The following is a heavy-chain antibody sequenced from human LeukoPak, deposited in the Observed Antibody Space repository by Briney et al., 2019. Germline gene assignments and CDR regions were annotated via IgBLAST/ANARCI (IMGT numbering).Heavy chain of an antibody. CDR2: IRYDGRSE. CDR3: ARTRLGTSTSFYFDL. V-gene: IGHV3-30*02. CDR1: EFIFSNYD. D-gene: IGHD1-26*01. Sequence: GGSLRLSCAASEFIFSNYDMRWVRQAPGKGLEWVTLIRYDGRSEYYSAYMQGRFTVSRDNSKNNLYLNMNNLRPEDTAVYYCARTRLGTSTSFYFDLWGQGTLVTVSS. J-gene: IGHJ4*02.